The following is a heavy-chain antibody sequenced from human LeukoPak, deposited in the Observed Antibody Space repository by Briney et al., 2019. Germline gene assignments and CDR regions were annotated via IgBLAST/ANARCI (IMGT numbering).Heavy chain of an antibody. Sequence: ASVKVSCKASENTFTSYDINWVRQATGQGLEWMGWVNPKRGYTGYAQKFQGRVTITRNTSISTAYMELSSLRSEDTAVYYCARVSSGWPYYYYMDVWGKGTTVTVSS. V-gene: IGHV1-8*03. CDR3: ARVSSGWPYYYYMDV. D-gene: IGHD6-19*01. CDR1: ENTFTSYD. J-gene: IGHJ6*03. CDR2: VNPKRGYT.